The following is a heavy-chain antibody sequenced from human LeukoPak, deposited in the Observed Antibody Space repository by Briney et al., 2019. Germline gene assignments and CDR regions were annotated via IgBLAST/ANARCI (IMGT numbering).Heavy chain of an antibody. CDR3: AKTSGYSSGWYNWFDP. D-gene: IGHD6-19*01. Sequence: ASVKVSCKASGYTFTSYDFNWVRQATGQRLEWMGWMNPNSGNTGYAQKFQGRVTMTRNTSISTAYMEPSSLRSEDTAVYYCAKTSGYSSGWYNWFDPWGQGTLVTVSS. V-gene: IGHV1-8*01. CDR1: GYTFTSYD. CDR2: MNPNSGNT. J-gene: IGHJ5*02.